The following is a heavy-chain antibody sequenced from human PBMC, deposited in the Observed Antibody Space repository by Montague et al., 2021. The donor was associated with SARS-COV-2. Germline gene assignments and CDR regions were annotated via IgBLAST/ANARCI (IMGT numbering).Heavy chain of an antibody. CDR1: GYTLNEVP. J-gene: IGHJ3*01. D-gene: IGHD3-3*01. CDR2: FYPQHGET. Sequence: SVKVSRKASGYTLNEVPIPWVRQAPGEGLEWMGSFYPQHGETVYTQKFQGRVTMNEDPSTETAYLDLSNLISDDTAVNYCATESIDGVVIYAFAFWGQGTLVTSS. V-gene: IGHV1-24*01. CDR3: ATESIDGVVIYAFAF.